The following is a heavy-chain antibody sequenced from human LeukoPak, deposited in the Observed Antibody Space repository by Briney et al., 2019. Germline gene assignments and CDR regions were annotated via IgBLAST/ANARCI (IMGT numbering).Heavy chain of an antibody. J-gene: IGHJ6*03. D-gene: IGHD3-16*01. CDR1: GYTFTSYD. CDR3: ARGRNWGDLARAINYYYYYMDV. Sequence: GASVKVSCKASGYTFTSYDINWVRQATGQGLEWMGWMNPNSGNTGYAQKFQGRVTITRNTSISTAYMELSGLRSEDTAVYYCARGRNWGDLARAINYYYYYMDVWGKGTTVTVSS. CDR2: MNPNSGNT. V-gene: IGHV1-8*03.